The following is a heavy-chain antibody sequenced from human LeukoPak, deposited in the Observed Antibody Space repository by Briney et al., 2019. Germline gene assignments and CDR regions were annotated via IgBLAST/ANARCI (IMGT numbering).Heavy chain of an antibody. V-gene: IGHV4-59*01. CDR2: IYYSGST. CDR1: GGSISSYY. Sequence: PSETLSLTCTVSGGSISSYYWSWIRQPPGKGLEWIGYIYYSGSTNYSPSLKSRVTISVDTSKNQFSLKLSSVTAADTAVYYCARVVGYYYGSGSQFDYWGQGTLVTVSS. D-gene: IGHD3-10*01. CDR3: ARVVGYYYGSGSQFDY. J-gene: IGHJ4*02.